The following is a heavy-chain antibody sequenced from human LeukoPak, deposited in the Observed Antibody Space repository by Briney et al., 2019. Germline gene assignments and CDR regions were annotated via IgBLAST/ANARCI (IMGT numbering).Heavy chain of an antibody. V-gene: IGHV4-34*01. J-gene: IGHJ5*02. CDR1: GGSFSGYC. Sequence: SETPSLTCAVYGGSFSGYCWSWIRQPPGKGLEWIGEINHSGSTNYNPSLKSRVTISVDTSKNQFSLKLSSVTAADTAVYYCARARAGADIVVVPAAIPGGWFDPWGQGTLVTVSS. D-gene: IGHD2-2*01. CDR3: ARARAGADIVVVPAAIPGGWFDP. CDR2: INHSGST.